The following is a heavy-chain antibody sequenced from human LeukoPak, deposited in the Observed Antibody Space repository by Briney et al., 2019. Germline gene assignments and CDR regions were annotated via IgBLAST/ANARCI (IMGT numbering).Heavy chain of an antibody. V-gene: IGHV4-59*01. D-gene: IGHD3-3*01. CDR3: ARGGGDYDFWSGWGGNYYYYYMDV. Sequence: SETLSLTCTVSGGSISSYYWSWIRQPPGKGLEWIGYIYYSGSTNYNPSLKSRVTISVDTSKNQFSLKLSSVTAADTAVYYCARGGGDYDFWSGWGGNYYYYYMDVWGKGTTVTVSS. CDR2: IYYSGST. CDR1: GGSISSYY. J-gene: IGHJ6*03.